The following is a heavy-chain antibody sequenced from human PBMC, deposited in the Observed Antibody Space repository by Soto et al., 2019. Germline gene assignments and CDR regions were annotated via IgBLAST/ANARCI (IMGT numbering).Heavy chain of an antibody. Sequence: WGSLRLSCAASGFTFSSYWMSWVRQAPGKGLEWVANIKQDGSEKYYVDSVKGRFTISRDNAKNSLYLQMNSLRAEDTAVYYCAGRRYDYIWGGPDGIDYWGQGTLVTVSS. CDR3: AGRRYDYIWGGPDGIDY. CDR1: GFTFSSYW. D-gene: IGHD3-16*01. CDR2: IKQDGSEK. V-gene: IGHV3-7*01. J-gene: IGHJ4*02.